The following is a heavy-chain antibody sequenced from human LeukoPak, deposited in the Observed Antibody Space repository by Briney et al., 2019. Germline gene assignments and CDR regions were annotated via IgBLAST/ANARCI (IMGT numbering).Heavy chain of an antibody. CDR3: ARDEGRGVTSVIDY. CDR2: ISYDGSNK. V-gene: IGHV3-30*04. J-gene: IGHJ4*02. Sequence: GGSLRLSCAASGFTFGSYAMHWVRRAPGKGLEWVAVISYDGSNKYYADSVKGRFTISRDNSKNTLYLQMNSLRAEDTAVYYCARDEGRGVTSVIDYWGQGTLVTVSS. D-gene: IGHD3-10*01. CDR1: GFTFGSYA.